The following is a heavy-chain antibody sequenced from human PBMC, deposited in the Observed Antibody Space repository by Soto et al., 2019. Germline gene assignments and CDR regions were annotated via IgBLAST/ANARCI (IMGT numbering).Heavy chain of an antibody. CDR2: IYYSGST. CDR3: ARSQYYDYVWGSYRTPYYFDY. D-gene: IGHD3-16*02. J-gene: IGHJ4*02. Sequence: SETLSLTCTVSSGSISSSSYYWGWIRRPPGKGLEWIGSIYYSGSTYYNPSLKSRVTISVDTSKNQFSLKLSSVTAADTAVYYCARSQYYDYVWGSYRTPYYFDYWGQGTLVTVSS. V-gene: IGHV4-39*01. CDR1: SGSISSSSYY.